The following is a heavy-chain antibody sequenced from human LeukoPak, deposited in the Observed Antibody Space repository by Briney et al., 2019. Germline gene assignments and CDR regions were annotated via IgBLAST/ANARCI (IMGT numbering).Heavy chain of an antibody. CDR1: GFTFSSSA. CDR3: ARDHRGVRDYFDY. V-gene: IGHV3-23*01. Sequence: GGSLRLSCAASGFTFSSSAMSWVRQVPGKGLEWVSGISASGGSTYYADSVRGRFTISRDNSKNTLYLQMNSLRAEDTAVYYCARDHRGVRDYFDYWGQGTLVTVSS. J-gene: IGHJ4*02. D-gene: IGHD3-10*01. CDR2: ISASGGST.